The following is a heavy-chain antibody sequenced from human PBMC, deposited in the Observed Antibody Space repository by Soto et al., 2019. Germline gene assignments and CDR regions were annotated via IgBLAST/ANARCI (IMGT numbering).Heavy chain of an antibody. CDR2: ISSSSSTI. CDR1: GFTFSSYS. CDR3: ARDHGRFGELFSDY. Sequence: PGGSLRLSCAASGFTFSSYSMNWVRRAPGKGLEWVSYISSSSSTIYYADSVKGRFTISRDNAKNSLYLQMNSLRDEDTAVYYCARDHGRFGELFSDYWGQGTLVTVSS. D-gene: IGHD3-10*01. V-gene: IGHV3-48*02. J-gene: IGHJ4*02.